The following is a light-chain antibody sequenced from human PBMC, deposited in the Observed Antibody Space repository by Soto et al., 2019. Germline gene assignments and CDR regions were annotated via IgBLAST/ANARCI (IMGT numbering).Light chain of an antibody. CDR3: KQTNIFPYT. V-gene: IGKV1D-12*01. CDR1: QGISSW. Sequence: DIQMTQSPSSVSASVGDRVTFTCRASQGISSWLAWYQQKPGKAPKLLIYAASTLQSAVPSRFSGRGSGTDFSLAISSLQPEDFATYYCKQTNIFPYTFGQGTKLEIK. CDR2: AAS. J-gene: IGKJ2*01.